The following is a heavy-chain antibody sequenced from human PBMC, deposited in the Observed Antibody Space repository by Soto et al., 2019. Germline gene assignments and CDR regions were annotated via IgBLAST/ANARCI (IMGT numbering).Heavy chain of an antibody. D-gene: IGHD3-22*01. CDR2: ISAYNGNT. Sequence: VKVSCKASGYTFTSYGISWVRQAPGQGLEWMGWISAYNGNTNYAQKLQGRVTMTTDTSTSTAYMELRSLRSDDTAVYYCARGSYYYDSRWAAFDIWGQGTMVTVSS. V-gene: IGHV1-18*01. J-gene: IGHJ3*02. CDR1: GYTFTSYG. CDR3: ARGSYYYDSRWAAFDI.